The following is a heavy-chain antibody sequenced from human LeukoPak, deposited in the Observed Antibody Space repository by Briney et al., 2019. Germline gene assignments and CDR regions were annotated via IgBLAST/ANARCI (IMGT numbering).Heavy chain of an antibody. V-gene: IGHV4-4*07. J-gene: IGHJ6*02. D-gene: IGHD6-13*01. Sequence: SETLSLTCTVSGGSISSYYWSWIRQPAGKGLEWIGRIYTSGSTNYNPSLKSRVTMSVDTSKNQFSLKLSSVTAADTAVYYCARGPIAAAGNAYYYGMDVWGQGTTVTVSS. CDR1: GGSISSYY. CDR2: IYTSGST. CDR3: ARGPIAAAGNAYYYGMDV.